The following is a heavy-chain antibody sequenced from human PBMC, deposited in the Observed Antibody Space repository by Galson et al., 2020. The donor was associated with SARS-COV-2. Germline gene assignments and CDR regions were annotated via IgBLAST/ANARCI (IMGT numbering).Heavy chain of an antibody. CDR1: GGSIRSDEYY. D-gene: IGHD1-26*01. CDR2: IFYSGNT. Sequence: SETLSLTCNVSGGSIRSDEYYRSWIRQPPGKGLEWIGYIFYSGNTYYTPSPQSRVSISVDTSKNQFSLKLNSVTAADTAVYYCARLGRWVAEFDNWGQGTLVTVSS. J-gene: IGHJ4*02. V-gene: IGHV4-30-4*08. CDR3: ARLGRWVAEFDN.